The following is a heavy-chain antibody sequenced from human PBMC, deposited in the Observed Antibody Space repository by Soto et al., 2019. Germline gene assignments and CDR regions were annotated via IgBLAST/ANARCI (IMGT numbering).Heavy chain of an antibody. V-gene: IGHV3-48*01. CDR2: ISSSSTI. CDR3: ARERGSGWTFDY. Sequence: PGGSLRLSCAASGFTFSYHSMNWVRQAPGKGLEWVSSISSSSTIYYADSVKGRFTISRDNVQNSLYLQMHSLRAEDTAVYYCARERGSGWTFDYWGQGTLVTVSS. D-gene: IGHD6-19*01. J-gene: IGHJ4*02. CDR1: GFTFSYHS.